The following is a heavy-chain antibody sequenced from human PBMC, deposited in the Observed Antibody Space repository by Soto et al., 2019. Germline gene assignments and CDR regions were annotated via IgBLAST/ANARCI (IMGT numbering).Heavy chain of an antibody. Sequence: GGSLRLSCAASGFTFSNAWMSWVRQAPGKGLEWVGRIKSKTDGGTTDYAAPVKGRFTISRDDSKNTLYLQMNSLKTEDTAVYYCTTANGSAASPGSLWYYYYYMDVWGKGTTVTVSS. J-gene: IGHJ6*03. CDR3: TTANGSAASPGSLWYYYYYMDV. CDR2: IKSKTDGGTT. V-gene: IGHV3-15*01. D-gene: IGHD2-8*01. CDR1: GFTFSNAW.